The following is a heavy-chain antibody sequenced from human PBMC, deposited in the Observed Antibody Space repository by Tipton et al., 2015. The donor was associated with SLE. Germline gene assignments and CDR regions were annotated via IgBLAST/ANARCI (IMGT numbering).Heavy chain of an antibody. CDR2: MYYTGST. V-gene: IGHV4-59*12. J-gene: IGHJ2*01. CDR1: GGSITSYY. CDR3: ARLRWYFDL. Sequence: TLSLTCTVSGGSITSYYWSWIRQPPGKGLEWIGYMYYTGSTNYHPSLKSRVTISVDTSKNQFSLNLSSVTAADTAVYYCARLRWYFDLWGRGTLVTVSS.